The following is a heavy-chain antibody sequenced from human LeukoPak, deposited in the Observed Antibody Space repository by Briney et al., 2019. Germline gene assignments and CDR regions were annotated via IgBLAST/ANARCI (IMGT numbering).Heavy chain of an antibody. Sequence: GGSLRLSCVASGFTFSSYWMHWVRQAPGKGLVWVSRINSDGSSTTYADSVKARFTISRDNAENTLYLQMNSLRAEDTAMYYCARQYSYDSSGYYPWDYWGQGTLVTVSS. CDR3: ARQYSYDSSGYYPWDY. V-gene: IGHV3-74*01. CDR1: GFTFSSYW. J-gene: IGHJ4*02. D-gene: IGHD3-22*01. CDR2: INSDGSST.